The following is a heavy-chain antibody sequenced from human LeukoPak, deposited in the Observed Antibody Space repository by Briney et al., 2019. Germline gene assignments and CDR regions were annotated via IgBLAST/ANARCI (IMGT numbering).Heavy chain of an antibody. CDR1: GGSISSSSYY. CDR2: IYYSGST. D-gene: IGHD1-7*01. CDR3: AREIQTGTTPLGAFDI. V-gene: IGHV4-39*07. Sequence: SETLSLTCTVSGGSISSSSYYWGWIRQPPGKGLEWIGSIYYSGSTYYNPSLKSRVTISVDTSKNQFSLKLSSVTAADTAVYYCAREIQTGTTPLGAFDIWGQGTMVTVSS. J-gene: IGHJ3*02.